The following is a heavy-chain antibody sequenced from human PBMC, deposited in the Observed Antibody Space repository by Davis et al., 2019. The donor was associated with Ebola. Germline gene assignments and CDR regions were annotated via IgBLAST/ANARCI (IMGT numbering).Heavy chain of an antibody. CDR1: GFSFSSYI. V-gene: IGHV3-33*01. CDR3: VRDLDWAFDS. D-gene: IGHD3-9*01. CDR2: MWYDGSYK. Sequence: GGSLRLSCAASGFSFSSYIMHWVRQAPGQGLEWVAIMWYDGSYKYYADSVKGRFTISRDNSKDTLYLQMNNLRDEDTAVYFCVRDLDWAFDSWGQGTLVTVSS. J-gene: IGHJ4*02.